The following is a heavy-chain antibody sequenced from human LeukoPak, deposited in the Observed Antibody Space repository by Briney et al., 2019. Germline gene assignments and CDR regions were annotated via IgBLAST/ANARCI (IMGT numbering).Heavy chain of an antibody. D-gene: IGHD5-24*01. CDR3: AKDSDRDGYNYWIPVYYFDY. Sequence: GGSLRLSCAASGFTFSSYAMSWVRQAPGKGLEWVSAISGSGGSTYYADSVKGRFTISRDNSKNTLYLQMNSLRAEDTAVYYCAKDSDRDGYNYWIPVYYFDYWGQGTLVTVSS. V-gene: IGHV3-23*01. J-gene: IGHJ4*02. CDR1: GFTFSSYA. CDR2: ISGSGGST.